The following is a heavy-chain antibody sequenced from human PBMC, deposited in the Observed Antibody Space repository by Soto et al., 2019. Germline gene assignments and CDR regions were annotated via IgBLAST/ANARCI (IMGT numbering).Heavy chain of an antibody. CDR3: ARDQSFDYGDYVWFDP. CDR1: GFTFTSSA. V-gene: IGHV1-58*02. J-gene: IGHJ5*02. CDR2: IVVGSGNT. Sequence: SVKVSCKASGFTFTSSAMQWVRQARGQRLEWIGWIVVGSGNTNYAQKFQERVTITRDMSTSTAYMELRSLRSDDTAVYYCARDQSFDYGDYVWFDPWGQGTLVTVSS. D-gene: IGHD4-17*01.